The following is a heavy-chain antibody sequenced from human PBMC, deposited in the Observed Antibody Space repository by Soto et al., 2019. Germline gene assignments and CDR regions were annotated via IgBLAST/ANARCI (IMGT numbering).Heavy chain of an antibody. D-gene: IGHD3-9*01. CDR1: GYTFTSYG. J-gene: IGHJ5*02. CDR3: ARDIPLLYFDWLSPSPNWFDP. V-gene: IGHV1-18*01. CDR2: ISAYNGNT. Sequence: GASVKVSCKASGYTFTSYGISWVRQAPGQGLEWMGWISAYNGNTNYAQKLQGRVTMTTDTSTSTAYMELRSLRSDDTAVYYCARDIPLLYFDWLSPSPNWFDPWGQGTLVTVSS.